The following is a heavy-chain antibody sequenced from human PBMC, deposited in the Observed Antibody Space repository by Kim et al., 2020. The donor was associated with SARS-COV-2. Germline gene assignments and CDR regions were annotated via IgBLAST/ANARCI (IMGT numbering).Heavy chain of an antibody. Sequence: ASVKVSCKASGYTFTSYAMNWVRQAPGQGLEWMGWINTNTGNPTYAQGFTGRFVFSLDTSVSTAYLQISSLKAEDTAVYYCARTPRGKLWSGYSKRAFDIWGQGTMVTVSS. CDR3: ARTPRGKLWSGYSKRAFDI. CDR2: INTNTGNP. V-gene: IGHV7-4-1*02. CDR1: GYTFTSYA. D-gene: IGHD3-3*01. J-gene: IGHJ3*02.